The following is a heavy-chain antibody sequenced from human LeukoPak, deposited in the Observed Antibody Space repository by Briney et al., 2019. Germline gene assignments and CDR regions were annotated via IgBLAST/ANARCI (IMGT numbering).Heavy chain of an antibody. D-gene: IGHD3-16*01. Sequence: GGSLRLSCAASGVTFSSYWMHWVRQAPGKGLGWVSRIKSDGSTTTYADSVKGRFTVSRDNANDTLYLQMNSLRAEDTAVYYCARGGVSSAYTWFAPWGQGTLVTVSS. CDR1: GVTFSSYW. CDR2: IKSDGSTT. CDR3: ARGGVSSAYTWFAP. J-gene: IGHJ5*02. V-gene: IGHV3-74*03.